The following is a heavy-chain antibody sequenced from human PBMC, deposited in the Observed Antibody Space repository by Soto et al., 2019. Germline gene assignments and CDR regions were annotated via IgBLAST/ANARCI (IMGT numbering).Heavy chain of an antibody. V-gene: IGHV2-70*01. CDR3: ARIHRGYSGYETFDY. CDR2: IDWDDDK. D-gene: IGHD5-12*01. CDR1: GFLLSTSGMC. J-gene: IGHJ4*02. Sequence: SGPTLVNPTQTLTLTCTFSGFLLSTSGMCVSWIRQPPGKALEWLALIDWDDDKYYSTSLKTRLTISKDTFKNQVVLTMTNMDPVDTATYYCARIHRGYSGYETFDYWGQGTLVTVSS.